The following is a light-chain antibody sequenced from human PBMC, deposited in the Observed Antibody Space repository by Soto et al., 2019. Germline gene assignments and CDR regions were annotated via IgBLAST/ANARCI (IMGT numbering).Light chain of an antibody. V-gene: IGLV1-40*01. CDR1: SANIGAGYD. CDR3: QSFDTSLSGLGV. Sequence: QSVLTQPPSVSGSPGQRVSISCTGSSANIGAGYDVHWYQQLPGAAPKLLIYANTHRRSGVPDRFSGSRTDTSASLAITGLQADDEADYYCQSFDTSLSGLGVFGGGTKLTVL. CDR2: ANT. J-gene: IGLJ2*01.